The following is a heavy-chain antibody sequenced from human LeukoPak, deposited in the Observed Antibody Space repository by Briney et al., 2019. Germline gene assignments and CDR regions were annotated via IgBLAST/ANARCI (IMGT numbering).Heavy chain of an antibody. CDR2: IIPIFGTE. CDR3: ARGAYCRSNSCYTRRYFDH. J-gene: IGHJ4*02. CDR1: GGTFSSYA. Sequence: SVKVSCKASGGTFSSYAISWVRQAPGQGLEWMGGIIPIFGTENYEQKFQGRVTISADASNNTAYQELSRVISANTAVYYCARGAYCRSNSCYTRRYFDHWGQGTLVSVSS. V-gene: IGHV1-69*13. D-gene: IGHD2-2*02.